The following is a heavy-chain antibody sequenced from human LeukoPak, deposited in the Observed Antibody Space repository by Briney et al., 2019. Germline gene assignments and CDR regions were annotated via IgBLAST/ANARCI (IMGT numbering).Heavy chain of an antibody. CDR3: ARGPWKVAGPHGAFDI. CDR1: GGSISSGSYY. J-gene: IGHJ3*02. Sequence: SQTLSLACIVSGGSISSGSYYWSWIRQPAGKGLEWIGRIYTSGSTNYNPSLKSRDTISVDTSKNQFSLKLSSVTAADTAVYYCARGPWKVAGPHGAFDIWGQGTMVTVSS. V-gene: IGHV4-61*02. D-gene: IGHD6-19*01. CDR2: IYTSGST.